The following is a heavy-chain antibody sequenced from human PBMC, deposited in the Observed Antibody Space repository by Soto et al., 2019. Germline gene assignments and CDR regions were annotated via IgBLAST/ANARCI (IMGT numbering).Heavy chain of an antibody. CDR3: ARHVI. V-gene: IGHV3-7*01. J-gene: IGHJ4*02. D-gene: IGHD2-21*01. CDR1: GFSFSASW. CDR2: ISPDGSRM. Sequence: EVQLVESGGGLVQPGGSLRLSCGASGFSFSASWMSWARQVPGKGLEWVANISPDGSRMSYVGSVNDRFTISRDNTQKTLYLQMNGRRAEDTAVYYCARHVIRGQGTLVTVSS.